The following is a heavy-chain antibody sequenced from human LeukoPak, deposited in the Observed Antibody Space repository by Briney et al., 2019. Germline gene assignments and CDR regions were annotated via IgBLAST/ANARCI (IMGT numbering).Heavy chain of an antibody. V-gene: IGHV3-64*01. CDR2: ISSNGGST. D-gene: IGHD3-10*01. Sequence: GGSLRLSRAASGFIFSSYAMHWVRQAPGKGLEYVSAISSNGGSTYYANSVKGRFTISRDNSKNTLYLQMGSLRAEDMAVYYCARGTYGSGSSNFDYWGQGTLVTVSS. CDR3: ARGTYGSGSSNFDY. CDR1: GFIFSSYA. J-gene: IGHJ4*02.